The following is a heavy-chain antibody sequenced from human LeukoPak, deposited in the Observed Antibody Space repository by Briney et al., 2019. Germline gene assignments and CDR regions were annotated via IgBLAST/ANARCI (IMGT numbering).Heavy chain of an antibody. V-gene: IGHV3-21*01. CDR2: ISSSSSYI. D-gene: IGHD3-10*01. CDR1: GFTFSSYS. CDR3: ARVWSMIREYVEY. J-gene: IGHJ4*02. Sequence: GGSLRLSCAASGFTFSSYSMNWVRQAPGKGLEWVSSISSSSSYIYYADSVKGRFTISRDNAKNSLYLQMNSLRAEGTAVYYCARVWSMIREYVEYWGQGTLVTVSS.